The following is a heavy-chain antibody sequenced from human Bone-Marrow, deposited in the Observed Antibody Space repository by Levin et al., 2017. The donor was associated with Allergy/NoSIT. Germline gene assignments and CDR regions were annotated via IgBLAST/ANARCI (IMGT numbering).Heavy chain of an antibody. D-gene: IGHD6-25*01. Sequence: GGSLRLSCGASRFTLGSYAMTWVRQAPGKGLEWVSSISGSGSKTYYADSVKGRFTVSIDHSKNTLYLQMSNLRVDDTATYYCAKDGGSAAFRPYYFDYWGQGTLVTVSS. V-gene: IGHV3-23*01. CDR2: ISGSGSKT. J-gene: IGHJ4*02. CDR1: RFTLGSYA. CDR3: AKDGGSAAFRPYYFDY.